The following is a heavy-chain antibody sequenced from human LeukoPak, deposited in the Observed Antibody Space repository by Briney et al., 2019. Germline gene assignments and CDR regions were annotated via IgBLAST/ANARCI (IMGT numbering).Heavy chain of an antibody. V-gene: IGHV3-53*01. D-gene: IGHD7-27*01. CDR3: ARKNWGSEFYYFDY. J-gene: IGHJ4*02. CDR1: GFTFSSYW. CDR2: IYSGGGT. Sequence: GGSLRLSCAASGFTFSSYWMSWVRQAPGKGLEWVSIIYSGGGTNYADSVKGRFTISRDNSKNTLYLQMNSLRAEDTAVYYCARKNWGSEFYYFDYWGQGTLVTVSS.